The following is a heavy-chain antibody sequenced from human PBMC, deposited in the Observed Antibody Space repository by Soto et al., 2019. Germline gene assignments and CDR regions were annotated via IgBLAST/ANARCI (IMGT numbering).Heavy chain of an antibody. J-gene: IGHJ3*02. CDR1: GFTFSSYG. V-gene: IGHV3-30*03. Sequence: QVQLVESGGGVVQPGRSLRLSCAASGFTFSSYGMHWVRQAPGKGLEWVAVISYDGSNKYYADSVKGRFTISRDNSKNTLYRQMNSLRAEDTAVYYCADSYGDYGTFDAFDIWGQGTMVTVSS. CDR2: ISYDGSNK. CDR3: ADSYGDYGTFDAFDI. D-gene: IGHD4-17*01.